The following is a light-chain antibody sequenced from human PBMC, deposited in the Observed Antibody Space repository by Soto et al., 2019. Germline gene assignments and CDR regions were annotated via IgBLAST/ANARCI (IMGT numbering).Light chain of an antibody. CDR1: QSVSSSY. J-gene: IGKJ4*01. Sequence: ESVLTQSPGTLSLSPGESATLSCRASQSVSSSYLAWYQQKPGQAPRLLIYVASSRATGIPDRFSGSGSGTDFTLTISRLEPEDFAVYYCQQYGSSPGLTFGGGTKVEIK. V-gene: IGKV3-20*01. CDR2: VAS. CDR3: QQYGSSPGLT.